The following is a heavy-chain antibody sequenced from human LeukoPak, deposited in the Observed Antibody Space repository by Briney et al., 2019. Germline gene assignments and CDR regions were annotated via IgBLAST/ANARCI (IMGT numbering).Heavy chain of an antibody. CDR3: ARETDVWGSYRFDY. J-gene: IGHJ4*02. Sequence: EASVKVSCKASGYTFTGYYMHWVRQAPGQGLEWMGRINPNSGGTNYAQKFQGRVTMTRDTSISTAYMELSRLRSDDTAVYYCARETDVWGSYRFDYWGQGTLVTVSS. CDR1: GYTFTGYY. CDR2: INPNSGGT. V-gene: IGHV1-2*06. D-gene: IGHD3-16*02.